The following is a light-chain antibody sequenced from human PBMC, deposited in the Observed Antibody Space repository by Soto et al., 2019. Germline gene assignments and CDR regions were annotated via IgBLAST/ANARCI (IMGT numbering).Light chain of an antibody. Sequence: DIQMTQSPSSLSASVGDRVTITCRASQSVNSDLNWYQQKAGKAPKLLIYAASSLQSGVPSRFSGSGSGTHFTLTITSLPTEEFATYYCQHIHSIPITFGQGTRLDIK. V-gene: IGKV1-39*01. CDR2: AAS. CDR3: QHIHSIPIT. CDR1: QSVNSD. J-gene: IGKJ5*01.